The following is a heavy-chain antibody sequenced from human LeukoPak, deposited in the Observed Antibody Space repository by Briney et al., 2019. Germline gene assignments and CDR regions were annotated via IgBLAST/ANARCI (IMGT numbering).Heavy chain of an antibody. Sequence: ASVKVSCKASGYTFIDYWIHWVRQAPRQGLEWMGRIDLNTGDTTSAQKFQGRVTMTRDTSISTLYLDLSGLGSDDTAVYYCARDAPHQRFDYWGQGTLVTVSS. V-gene: IGHV1-2*02. CDR2: IDLNTGDT. CDR1: GYTFIDYW. J-gene: IGHJ4*02. CDR3: ARDAPHQRFDY.